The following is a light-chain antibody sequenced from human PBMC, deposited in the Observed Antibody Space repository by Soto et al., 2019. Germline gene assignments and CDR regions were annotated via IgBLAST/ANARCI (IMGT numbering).Light chain of an antibody. Sequence: EIVLTQSPATLSLSPGERATLSCRASQSVGTYLAWYQQKPGQAPRLLIYDTSNRATGIPARFSGSGSGTDFTLNISSLEHEDFAVYYCQQRNKWLTFGGGTKVEIK. CDR1: QSVGTY. CDR3: QQRNKWLT. V-gene: IGKV3-11*01. CDR2: DTS. J-gene: IGKJ4*01.